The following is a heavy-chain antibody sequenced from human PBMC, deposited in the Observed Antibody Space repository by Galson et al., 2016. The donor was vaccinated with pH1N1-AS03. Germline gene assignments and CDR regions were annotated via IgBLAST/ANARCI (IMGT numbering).Heavy chain of an antibody. D-gene: IGHD3-3*01. CDR3: AREGIVAQFMEWYLFY. CDR2: INTNTGDT. CDR1: GYRFKDYA. V-gene: IGHV7-4-1*02. J-gene: IGHJ4*02. Sequence: SVKVSCKASGYRFKDYAINWVRQAPGQGLEWMGWINTNTGDTKLAQGFAGRFVFSLDASVSTAYLQITSLKAEDTAIYYCAREGIVAQFMEWYLFYWGQGTQLTVSS.